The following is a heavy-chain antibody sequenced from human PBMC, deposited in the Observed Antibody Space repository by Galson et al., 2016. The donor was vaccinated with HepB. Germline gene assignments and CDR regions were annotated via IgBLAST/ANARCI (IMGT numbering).Heavy chain of an antibody. CDR3: ARKAVGGSSCYDV. Sequence: QSGAEVKKPDESLRISCKGSGYRFSTYWITWVRQMPGKGLEWMGTIDPSDSYNKYSPSFQGHVIISADTSISTAYLQWSSLKASDTAMYYYARKAVGGSSCYDVWGQGTLVTVSS. CDR2: IDPSDSYN. V-gene: IGHV5-10-1*01. D-gene: IGHD6-13*01. CDR1: GYRFSTYW. J-gene: IGHJ4*02.